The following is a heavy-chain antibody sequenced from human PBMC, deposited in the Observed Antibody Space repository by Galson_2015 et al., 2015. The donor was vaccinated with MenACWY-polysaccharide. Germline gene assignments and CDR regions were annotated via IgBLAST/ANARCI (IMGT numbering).Heavy chain of an antibody. Sequence: SLRLSCAASGFTFSNYAMSWVRQAPGKGLEWVSTISGSGSSTYYAGSVKGRFTISRDNSKSTLSLQMNSLRAEDTAVYYCAKDNSNLYYYYGMDVWGQGTTVTVSS. D-gene: IGHD4-23*01. CDR2: ISGSGSST. J-gene: IGHJ6*02. CDR1: GFTFSNYA. V-gene: IGHV3-23*01. CDR3: AKDNSNLYYYYGMDV.